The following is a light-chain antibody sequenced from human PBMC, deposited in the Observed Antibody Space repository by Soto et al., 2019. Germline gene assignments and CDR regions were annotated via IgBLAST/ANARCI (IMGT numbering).Light chain of an antibody. CDR3: QQYGSSTRT. J-gene: IGKJ1*01. V-gene: IGKV3-20*01. CDR2: GAS. Sequence: EIVLTHSPGTLSLSPAERAILSCRASQSVSSSYLARHQQKPCQAPRLLIYGASSRATGSPDRCSGSGSGTDFTLAISRLEPEDFAVYNCQQYGSSTRTFGQGTKV. CDR1: QSVSSSY.